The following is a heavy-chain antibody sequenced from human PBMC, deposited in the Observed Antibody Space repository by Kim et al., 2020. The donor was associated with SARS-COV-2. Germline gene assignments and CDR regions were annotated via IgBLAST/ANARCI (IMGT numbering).Heavy chain of an antibody. J-gene: IGHJ4*02. CDR3: ARGSSSSLGDY. D-gene: IGHD6-6*01. Sequence: TKYSQEFQVRVTISRDTSASTAYMELSSLRSEDTAVYYCARGSSSSLGDYWGQGTLVTVSS. CDR2: T. V-gene: IGHV1-3*01.